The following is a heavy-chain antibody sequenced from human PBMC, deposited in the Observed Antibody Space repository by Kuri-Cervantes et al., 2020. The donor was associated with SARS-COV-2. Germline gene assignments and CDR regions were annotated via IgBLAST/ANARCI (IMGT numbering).Heavy chain of an antibody. V-gene: IGHV3-30*18. Sequence: GESLKISCAASGFTFSSYGMHWVRQAPGKGLEWVAVISYDGSNKYYADSVKGRFTISRDNSKNTLYLQMNSLRAEDTAVYYCAKRGLVNYYGMDVWGQGTTVTVSS. J-gene: IGHJ6*02. CDR3: AKRGLVNYYGMDV. D-gene: IGHD6-19*01. CDR2: ISYDGSNK. CDR1: GFTFSSYG.